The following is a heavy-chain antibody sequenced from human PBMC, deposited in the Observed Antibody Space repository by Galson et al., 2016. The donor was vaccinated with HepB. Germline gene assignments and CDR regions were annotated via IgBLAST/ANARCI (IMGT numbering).Heavy chain of an antibody. CDR2: IIPILGIA. J-gene: IGHJ6*02. CDR1: AGTFSSYA. Sequence: SVKVSCKASAGTFSSYAISWVRQAPGQGLEWMGRIIPILGIANYAQKFPGRVTITADKSTSTAYMELSSLRSEDTAVYYCARATRTYYDFWSGYLGYYDGMDVWGQGTTVTVSS. V-gene: IGHV1-69*04. CDR3: ARATRTYYDFWSGYLGYYDGMDV. D-gene: IGHD3-3*01.